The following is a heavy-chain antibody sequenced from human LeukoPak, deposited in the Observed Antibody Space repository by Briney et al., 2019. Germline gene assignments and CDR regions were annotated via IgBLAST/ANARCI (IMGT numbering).Heavy chain of an antibody. V-gene: IGHV1-18*01. J-gene: IGHJ3*02. D-gene: IGHD3-10*01. CDR1: GYTFIRYG. CDR2: ISAYNGNT. Sequence: ASVKVSCKASGYTFIRYGISWVRQAPGQGLEWMGWISAYNGNTNYAQKFQGRVTMTTDTSTSTAYMELRSLRSDDTAVYYCARGLREFGERYDAFDIWGQGTMVTVSS. CDR3: ARGLREFGERYDAFDI.